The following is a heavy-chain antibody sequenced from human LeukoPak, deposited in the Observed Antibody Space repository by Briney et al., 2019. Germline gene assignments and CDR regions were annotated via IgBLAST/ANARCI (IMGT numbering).Heavy chain of an antibody. CDR1: GGSISSYY. V-gene: IGHV4-59*08. Sequence: NPSETLSLTCTVSGGSISSYYWSWIRQPPGKGLEWIGYIYYSGSTNYNPSLKSRVTISVDTSKNQFSLKLSSVTAADTAVYYCARHGKYGDNWFDPWGLGTLVTVSS. J-gene: IGHJ5*02. D-gene: IGHD4-17*01. CDR3: ARHGKYGDNWFDP. CDR2: IYYSGST.